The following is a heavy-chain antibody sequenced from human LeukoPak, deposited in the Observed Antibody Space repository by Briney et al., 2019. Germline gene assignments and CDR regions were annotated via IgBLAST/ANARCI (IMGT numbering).Heavy chain of an antibody. Sequence: PGGSLRLSCAASGFTFSSYAMSWVRQAPGKGLEWVSAISGIGGSTYYADSVKGRFTISRDNSKNTLYLQMNSLRAEDTAVYYCAKDPGYCSGGSCYTPFDYWGQGTLVTVSS. J-gene: IGHJ4*02. CDR3: AKDPGYCSGGSCYTPFDY. CDR2: ISGIGGST. CDR1: GFTFSSYA. V-gene: IGHV3-23*01. D-gene: IGHD2-15*01.